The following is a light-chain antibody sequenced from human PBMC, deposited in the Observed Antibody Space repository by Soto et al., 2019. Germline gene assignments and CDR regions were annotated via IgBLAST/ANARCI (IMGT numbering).Light chain of an antibody. CDR2: AAS. CDR1: QSISNF. Sequence: DIQMTQSPSSLSASVGDRVTITCRASQSISNFLNWYQQKPGKAPELLIYAASSLHSGVPSRFSDSGSGTNFTHTISILQPEDFATYSCQQSYTTPYTFGQGTKLEIK. J-gene: IGKJ2*01. CDR3: QQSYTTPYT. V-gene: IGKV1-39*01.